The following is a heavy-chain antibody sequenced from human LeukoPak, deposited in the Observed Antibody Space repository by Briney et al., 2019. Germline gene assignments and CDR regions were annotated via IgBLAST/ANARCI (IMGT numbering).Heavy chain of an antibody. V-gene: IGHV4-59*01. CDR3: ARSVEGYCSGGSCYYYYYYMDV. CDR2: IYYSGST. CDR1: GGSISSYY. J-gene: IGHJ6*03. D-gene: IGHD2-15*01. Sequence: SETLSLTCTVSGGSISSYYWSWIRQPPGKGLEWIGYIYYSGSTNYNPSLKSRVTISVDTSKNQFSLKLSSVTAADTAVYYRARSVEGYCSGGSCYYYYYYMDVWGKGTTVTVSS.